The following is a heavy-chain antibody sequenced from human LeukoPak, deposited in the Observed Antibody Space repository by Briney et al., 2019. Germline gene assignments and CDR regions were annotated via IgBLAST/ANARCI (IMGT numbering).Heavy chain of an antibody. D-gene: IGHD3-10*01. Sequence: GGSLRLSCAASGFTFSTYSMNWVRQAPGKGLEWVSYIDTGTSTIYYADSVKGRFTISRDNAKKSLYLQMNSLRVEDTAVYYCAKLAKYFYGSETYYFFEHWGQGTPVTASS. CDR1: GFTFSTYS. CDR2: IDTGTSTI. V-gene: IGHV3-48*04. J-gene: IGHJ4*02. CDR3: AKLAKYFYGSETYYFFEH.